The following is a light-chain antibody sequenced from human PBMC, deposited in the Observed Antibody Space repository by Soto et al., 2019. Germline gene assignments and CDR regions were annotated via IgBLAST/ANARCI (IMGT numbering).Light chain of an antibody. CDR2: SNN. CDR3: AAWDDSLNGSPWV. J-gene: IGLJ3*02. V-gene: IGLV1-44*01. Sequence: QSVLTQPPSASGTPGQRVTISCSGSSSNIGSNTVNWYQQLPGTAPKLLIYSNNQRPSGVPDRFSGSKSGTSASLAISGLQSEDEADYYCAAWDDSLNGSPWVFGGGTKLTVL. CDR1: SSNIGSNT.